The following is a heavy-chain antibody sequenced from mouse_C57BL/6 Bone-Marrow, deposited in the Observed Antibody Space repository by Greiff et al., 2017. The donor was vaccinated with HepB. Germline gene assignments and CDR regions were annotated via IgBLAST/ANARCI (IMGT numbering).Heavy chain of an antibody. Sequence: QVQLKESGPELVKPGASVKISCKASGYTFTDYYINWVKQRPGQGLEWIGWIFPGSGSTYYNEKFKGKATLTVDKSSSTAYMLLSSLTSEDSAVYFCARRGYYGSSSLYYAMDYWGQGTSVTVSS. CDR3: ARRGYYGSSSLYYAMDY. D-gene: IGHD1-1*01. CDR2: IFPGSGST. V-gene: IGHV1-75*01. CDR1: GYTFTDYY. J-gene: IGHJ4*01.